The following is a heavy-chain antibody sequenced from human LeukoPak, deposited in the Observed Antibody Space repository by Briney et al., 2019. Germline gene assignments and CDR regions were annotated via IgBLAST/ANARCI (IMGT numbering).Heavy chain of an antibody. CDR2: IYYSGST. CDR1: GGSISSYY. CDR3: ARVGDSWHWFDP. V-gene: IGHV4-59*01. D-gene: IGHD5-24*01. Sequence: SETLSLTCTVSGGSISSYYWSWIRQPPGKGLEWIGYIYYSGSTNYNPSLKSRVTISVDTSKNQFSLKLSSVAAADTAVYYCARVGDSWHWFDPWGQGTLVAVSS. J-gene: IGHJ5*02.